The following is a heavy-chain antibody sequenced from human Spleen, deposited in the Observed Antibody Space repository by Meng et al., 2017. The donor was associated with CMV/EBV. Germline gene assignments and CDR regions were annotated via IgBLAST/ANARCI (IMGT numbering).Heavy chain of an antibody. CDR1: GFTFDDYA. Sequence: GESLKISCAASGFTFDDYAMHWVRQAPGKGLEWVSVIYSGGSTYYADSVKGRFTISRDNSKNTLYLQMNSLRAEDTAVYYCARGVGTHGDYWGQGTLVTVSS. V-gene: IGHV3-53*01. J-gene: IGHJ4*02. D-gene: IGHD1-26*01. CDR2: IYSGGST. CDR3: ARGVGTHGDY.